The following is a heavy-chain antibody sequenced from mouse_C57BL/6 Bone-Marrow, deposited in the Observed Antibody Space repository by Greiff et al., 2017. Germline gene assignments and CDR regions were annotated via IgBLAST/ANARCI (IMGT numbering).Heavy chain of an antibody. D-gene: IGHD2-3*01. V-gene: IGHV5-17*01. J-gene: IGHJ2*01. CDR3: ARHHDGYYVVDY. CDR2: ISSGSSTI. CDR1: GFTFSDYG. Sequence: EVMLVESGGGLVKPGGSLKLSSAASGFTFSDYGMHWVRQAPEKGLEWVAYISSGSSTIYYADTVKGRFTISRDNAKNTLFLQMTSLRSEDTAMYYCARHHDGYYVVDYWGQGTTLTVSS.